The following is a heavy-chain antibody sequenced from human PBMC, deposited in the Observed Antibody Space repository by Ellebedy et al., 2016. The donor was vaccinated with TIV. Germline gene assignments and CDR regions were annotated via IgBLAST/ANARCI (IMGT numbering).Heavy chain of an antibody. Sequence: GESLKISCAVSGFTFSSYSMNWVRQAPGKGLEWGSYISSSGSPIHYADSVKGRFSISRDNVKNSLYLPMNSLRDEDTAVYYCARDENYGAEVIDYWGQGTLVTASS. CDR2: ISSSGSPI. J-gene: IGHJ4*02. D-gene: IGHD4-17*01. CDR1: GFTFSSYS. V-gene: IGHV3-48*02. CDR3: ARDENYGAEVIDY.